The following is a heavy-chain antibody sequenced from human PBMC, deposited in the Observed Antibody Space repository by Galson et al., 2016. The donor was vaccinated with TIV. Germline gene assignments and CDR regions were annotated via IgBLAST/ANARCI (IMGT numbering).Heavy chain of an antibody. CDR3: AQERSSAITQYFPY. D-gene: IGHD1-14*01. J-gene: IGHJ1*01. CDR1: GFTFSSYA. Sequence: SLRLSCAASGFTFSSYAMHWVRQAPGKGLEWVAVISYDGNNKYYADSVKGRFTISRDTSKYTLYLQMNSLRPEDTAIYYCAQERSSAITQYFPYWGQGTLVTVS. CDR2: ISYDGNNK. V-gene: IGHV3-30*04.